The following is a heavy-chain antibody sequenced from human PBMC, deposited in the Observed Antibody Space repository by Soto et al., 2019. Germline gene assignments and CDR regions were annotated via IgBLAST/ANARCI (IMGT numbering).Heavy chain of an antibody. CDR2: ISYDGSNK. CDR3: ARDLCYYGSGSRPPGCYYYYGMDV. V-gene: IGHV3-30-3*01. CDR1: GFTFSSYA. D-gene: IGHD3-10*01. J-gene: IGHJ6*02. Sequence: GGSLRLSCAASGFTFSSYAMHWVRHAPGKGLEWVAVISYDGSNKYYADSVKGRFTISRDNSKNTLYLQMNSLRAEDTAVNYCARDLCYYGSGSRPPGCYYYYGMDVWGQGTTVTVSS.